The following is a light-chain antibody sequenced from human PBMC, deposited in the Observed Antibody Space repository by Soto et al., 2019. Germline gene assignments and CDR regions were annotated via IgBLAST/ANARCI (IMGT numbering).Light chain of an antibody. J-gene: IGKJ2*01. CDR3: QQFRNSSYT. CDR2: GAF. Sequence: EVVLTQSPGTLSLSPGERATLSCRAGQHINLAYMAWYQQKHAQAPRLLIYGAFNRATGIPDRFSGSGFGTDFTLTISRLEPEDFAVYYCQQFRNSSYTFGQGTKLEI. V-gene: IGKV3-20*01. CDR1: QHINLAY.